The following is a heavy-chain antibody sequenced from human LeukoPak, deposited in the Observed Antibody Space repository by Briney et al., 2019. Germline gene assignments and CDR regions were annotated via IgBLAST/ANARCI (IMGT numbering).Heavy chain of an antibody. D-gene: IGHD2-21*01. CDR3: ARPYGVVAHPEYFQH. CDR2: INPSGGST. J-gene: IGHJ1*01. Sequence: ASVKVSCKASGYTFTSYYMHWVRQAPGQGLEWMGIINPSGGSTSYAQKFQGRVTMTRDTSTSTVYMELSSLRSEDTAAYYCARPYGVVAHPEYFQHWGQGTLVTVSS. CDR1: GYTFTSYY. V-gene: IGHV1-46*01.